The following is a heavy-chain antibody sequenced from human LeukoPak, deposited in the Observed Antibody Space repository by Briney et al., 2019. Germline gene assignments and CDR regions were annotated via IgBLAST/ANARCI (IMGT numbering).Heavy chain of an antibody. V-gene: IGHV4-39*07. CDR2: IYYSGST. J-gene: IGHJ4*02. CDR1: GGSISSSSYY. CDR3: AISSLYDSSGYPLDY. Sequence: SETLSLTCTVSGGSISSSSYYWGWIRQPPGKGLEWIGSIYYSGSTNYNPSLKSRVTISVDTSKNQFSLKLSSVTAADTAVYYCAISSLYDSSGYPLDYWGQGTLVTVSS. D-gene: IGHD3-22*01.